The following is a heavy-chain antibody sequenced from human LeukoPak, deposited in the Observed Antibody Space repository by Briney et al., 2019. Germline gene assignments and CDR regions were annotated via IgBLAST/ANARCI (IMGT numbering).Heavy chain of an antibody. CDR2: IYYSGST. CDR3: ARGISTSCYRH. V-gene: IGHV4-59*01. J-gene: IGHJ4*02. D-gene: IGHD2-2*01. Sequence: SETLSLTCTVSGGSISSYYWSWIRQPPGKGLEWIGYIYYSGSTNYNPSLRSRVTISVDTSKNQFSLKLSSVTAADTAVYYCARGISTSCYRHWGQGTLVTVSS. CDR1: GGSISSYY.